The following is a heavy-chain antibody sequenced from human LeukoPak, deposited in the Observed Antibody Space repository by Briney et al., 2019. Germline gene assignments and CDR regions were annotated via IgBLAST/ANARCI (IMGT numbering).Heavy chain of an antibody. CDR2: ISYDGSNK. Sequence: PGGSLRLSCAASGFTFSSFAMHWVRQAPGKGLEWVAVISYDGSNKYYADSVKGRFTISRDNSKNTLYLQTNSLRAEDTAVYYCARDPRGPLQYYYYYMDVWGKGTTVTVSS. V-gene: IGHV3-30*04. J-gene: IGHJ6*03. CDR1: GFTFSSFA. D-gene: IGHD4-11*01. CDR3: ARDPRGPLQYYYYYMDV.